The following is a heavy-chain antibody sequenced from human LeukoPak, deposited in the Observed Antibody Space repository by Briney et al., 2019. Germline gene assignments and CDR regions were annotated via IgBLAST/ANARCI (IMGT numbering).Heavy chain of an antibody. CDR1: DGSTTGYY. CDR3: ARHMSVSYDAFDL. J-gene: IGHJ3*01. V-gene: IGHV4-59*08. Sequence: SETLSLTCSVSDGSTTGYYWSWIRQPPGKGLEWIAYVYYTGRTLYNPSLESRVTISVDTSKTQFSLTVTSVTAAGTAVYYCARHMSVSYDAFDLWGRGTTVTVSS. D-gene: IGHD3-10*01. CDR2: VYYTGRT.